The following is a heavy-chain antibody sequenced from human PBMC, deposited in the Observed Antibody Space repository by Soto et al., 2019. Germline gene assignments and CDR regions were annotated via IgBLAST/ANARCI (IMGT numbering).Heavy chain of an antibody. CDR3: ARAYSDAFDI. J-gene: IGHJ3*02. Sequence: GGSLRLSCAAYGFTFSDYYMTWIRQAPGKGLEWVSYTSSSGTGIYYADSVKGRFTISRDNAKNSLYLQMSSLRAEDTAVYYCARAYSDAFDIWGQGTMVTVSS. V-gene: IGHV3-11*01. D-gene: IGHD2-15*01. CDR2: TSSSGTGI. CDR1: GFTFSDYY.